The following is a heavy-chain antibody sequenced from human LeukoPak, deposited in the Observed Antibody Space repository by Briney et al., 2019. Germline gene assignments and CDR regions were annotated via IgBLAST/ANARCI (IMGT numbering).Heavy chain of an antibody. CDR3: AKEARDVGALGEFFRH. V-gene: IGHV3-23*01. J-gene: IGHJ1*01. D-gene: IGHD1-26*01. CDR2: ISGYSGST. Sequence: GGSLRLSCEASGFIFTSYAMNWVRQTPGKGLEWVSGISGYSGSTEYADAVKGRLVISRDNSKNMLHLQMNSLKSEDTAVYYCAKEARDVGALGEFFRHWGQGTLVIVSS. CDR1: GFIFTSYA.